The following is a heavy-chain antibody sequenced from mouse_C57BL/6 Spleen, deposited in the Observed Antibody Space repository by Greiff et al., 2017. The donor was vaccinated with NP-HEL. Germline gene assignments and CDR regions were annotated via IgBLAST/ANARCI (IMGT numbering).Heavy chain of an antibody. Sequence: VQLQQSGPELVKPGASVKISCKASGYTFTDYYMNWVKQSHGKSLEWIGDINPNTGGTSYNQKFQGKATLTVDKSSSTAYMELRSLTSEDSAVYYCARYYYGSLDYWGQGTTLTVSS. J-gene: IGHJ2*01. CDR3: ARYYYGSLDY. V-gene: IGHV1-26*01. CDR1: GYTFTDYY. D-gene: IGHD1-1*01. CDR2: INPNTGGT.